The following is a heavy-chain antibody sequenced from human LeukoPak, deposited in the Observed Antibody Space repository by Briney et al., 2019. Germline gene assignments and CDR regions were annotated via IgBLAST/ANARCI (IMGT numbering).Heavy chain of an antibody. V-gene: IGHV4-59*01. Sequence: SGTLSLTCSVSRGSISSDSWTWIRQPPGKTLEWVGKIHFGGSTNYNPSLRGRVTISVDNSRKYFSLRLTSVTSADTAVYYCAREASGTFFNWGQGTLVSVSS. CDR2: IHFGGST. J-gene: IGHJ4*02. CDR1: RGSISSDS. CDR3: AREASGTFFN. D-gene: IGHD1-26*01.